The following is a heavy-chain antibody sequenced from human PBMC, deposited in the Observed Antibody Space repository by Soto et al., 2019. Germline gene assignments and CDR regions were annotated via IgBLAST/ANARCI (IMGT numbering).Heavy chain of an antibody. CDR3: AILSN. J-gene: IGHJ4*02. D-gene: IGHD6-6*01. Sequence: EVQLVETGGGLIQPGGSLRLSCAASGFSVSSNYMSWVRQAPGKGLEWVSIIDSDGSTYYADSVKGRFTSSRDNSKNTLYLQMNSLRADDAAVYYCAILSNWGQGALVTVSS. V-gene: IGHV3-53*02. CDR1: GFSVSSNY. CDR2: IDSDGST.